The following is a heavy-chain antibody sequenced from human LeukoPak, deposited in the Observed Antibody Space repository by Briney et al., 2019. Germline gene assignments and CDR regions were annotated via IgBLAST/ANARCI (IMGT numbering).Heavy chain of an antibody. V-gene: IGHV3-7*01. CDR3: ARYVGMDV. CDR2: IKQDGNEK. Sequence: GGSLRLSCAASGFTFSYYWMSWICQAPGKGLEWVANIKQDGNEKYYVDSVKGRFTISRDNAKNSLFLQMNSLRAEDTAVYYCARYVGMDVWGQGTTVTVSS. J-gene: IGHJ6*02. CDR1: GFTFSYYW. D-gene: IGHD2-8*01.